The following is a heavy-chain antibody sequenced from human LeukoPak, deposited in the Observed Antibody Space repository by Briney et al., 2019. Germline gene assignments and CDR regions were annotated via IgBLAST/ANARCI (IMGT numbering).Heavy chain of an antibody. D-gene: IGHD2-15*01. CDR1: GFTFSSFV. Sequence: PSGGSLRLSCAASGFTFSSFVLSWVRQAPGKGLEWISYIKGRSDTIHYADSVKGRFTISRDNAKNSLYLQMNSLRAEDTAVYYCTSHILVMGTSWGQGTLVTVSS. J-gene: IGHJ5*02. CDR3: TSHILVMGTS. V-gene: IGHV3-48*04. CDR2: IKGRSDTI.